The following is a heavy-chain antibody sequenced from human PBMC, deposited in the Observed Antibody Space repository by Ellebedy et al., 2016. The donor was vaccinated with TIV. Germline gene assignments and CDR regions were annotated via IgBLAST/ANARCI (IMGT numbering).Heavy chain of an antibody. J-gene: IGHJ6*02. V-gene: IGHV3-7*01. CDR1: GFNFNNYY. CDR3: VRDYADYYYGLDI. D-gene: IGHD4-17*01. Sequence: GESLKISXAASGFNFNNYYMSWVRQAPGKGLEWVANINQDGSERYYVASVRGRFTISRDNAKNSVFLDANRLRADDTAVYYCVRDYADYYYGLDIWGQGTAVTVSS. CDR2: INQDGSER.